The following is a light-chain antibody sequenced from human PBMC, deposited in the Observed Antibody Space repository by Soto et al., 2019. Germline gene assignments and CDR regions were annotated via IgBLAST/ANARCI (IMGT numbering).Light chain of an antibody. CDR2: DVS. Sequence: QSALTQPPSVSGSPGQSVTISCTGTSSDVGSYNRVSWYQQPPGTAPKLMIYDVSNRPSGVPDRFSGSKSGNTASLTISGLQAADEADYYCSSYTSSNTYVFGTGTKLTVL. J-gene: IGLJ1*01. V-gene: IGLV2-18*02. CDR1: SSDVGSYNR. CDR3: SSYTSSNTYV.